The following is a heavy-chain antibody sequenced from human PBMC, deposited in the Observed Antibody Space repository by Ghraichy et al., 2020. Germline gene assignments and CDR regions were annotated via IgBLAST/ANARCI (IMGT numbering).Heavy chain of an antibody. D-gene: IGHD3-10*01. Sequence: SGPTLVKPTQTLTLTCTFSGFSLSTSGMCVSWIRQPPGKALEWLALIDWDDDKYYSTSLKTRLTISKDTSKNQVVLTMTNMDPVDTATYYCARMDGSGSYYNVDAFDIWCQGTMVTVSS. CDR1: GFSLSTSGMC. V-gene: IGHV2-70*01. CDR3: ARMDGSGSYYNVDAFDI. CDR2: IDWDDDK. J-gene: IGHJ3*02.